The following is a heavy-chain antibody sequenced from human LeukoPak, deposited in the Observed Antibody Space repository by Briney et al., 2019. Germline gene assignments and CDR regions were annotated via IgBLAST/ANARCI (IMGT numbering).Heavy chain of an antibody. V-gene: IGHV3-21*01. D-gene: IGHD3-22*01. Sequence: TGGSLRLSCAASGFTFSSHSMNWVRQAPGKGLEWVSSISSSSSSYIYYADSVKGRFTISRDNAKNSLYLKMNSLRAEDTAVYYCARTITMIVVVSDAFDIWGQGTMVTVSS. CDR3: ARTITMIVVVSDAFDI. CDR1: GFTFSSHS. CDR2: ISSSSSSYI. J-gene: IGHJ3*02.